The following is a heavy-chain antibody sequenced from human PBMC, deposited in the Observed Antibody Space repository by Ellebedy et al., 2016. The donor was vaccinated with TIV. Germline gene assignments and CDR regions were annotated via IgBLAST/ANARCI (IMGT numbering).Heavy chain of an antibody. V-gene: IGHV3-74*01. CDR2: ISGDGRTT. CDR1: GFIFKNFL. D-gene: IGHD6-19*01. J-gene: IGHJ4*02. Sequence: PGGSLRLSCGASGFIFKNFLMYLVRQAPGKGPEWVSRISGDGRTTNYADSVKGRFTISRDISESTLYLQMNSLTVEDTALYYCATTTGYGTGWFGRNDYWGQGTLVTVSS. CDR3: ATTTGYGTGWFGRNDY.